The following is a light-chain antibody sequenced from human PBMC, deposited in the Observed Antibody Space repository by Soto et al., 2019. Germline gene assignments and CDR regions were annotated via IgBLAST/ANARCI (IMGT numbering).Light chain of an antibody. Sequence: ALTQPASVSGSPGQSITISCTGTSSDVGRYNYVSWYQHHPGKAPTLMIFDVSNRPSEVSNRFSGSKSANTASLTISGLQAEDEADYYCCSYTSSSTYVFGTGTKVTVL. CDR1: SSDVGRYNY. V-gene: IGLV2-14*01. CDR2: DVS. J-gene: IGLJ1*01. CDR3: CSYTSSSTYV.